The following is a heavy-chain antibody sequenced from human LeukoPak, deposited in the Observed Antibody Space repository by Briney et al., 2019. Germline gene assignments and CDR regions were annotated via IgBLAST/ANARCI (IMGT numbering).Heavy chain of an antibody. Sequence: GSPRLSCAASGFTFSSYEMNWVRQAPGKGLEWVSYISSSGSTIYYADSVKGRFTISRDNAKNSLYLQMNSLRAEDTAVYYCARTWYYYDSSGYYYFDYWGQGTLVTVSS. CDR1: GFTFSSYE. J-gene: IGHJ4*02. CDR3: ARTWYYYDSSGYYYFDY. D-gene: IGHD3-22*01. V-gene: IGHV3-48*03. CDR2: ISSSGSTI.